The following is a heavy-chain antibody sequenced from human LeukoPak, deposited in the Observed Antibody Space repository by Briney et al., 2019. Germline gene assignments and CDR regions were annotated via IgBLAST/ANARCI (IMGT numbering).Heavy chain of an antibody. Sequence: GGSLRLSCAASGFTFDDYGMSWVRQAPGKGLEWVSGINWNGGSTGYADSVKGRFTISRDNAKNSLYLEMNYLRADDTGLYFCVRGVGPADTLLEDFDCWGPGSLVTVSS. J-gene: IGHJ4*02. D-gene: IGHD2-2*01. V-gene: IGHV3-20*04. CDR1: GFTFDDYG. CDR2: INWNGGST. CDR3: VRGVGPADTLLEDFDC.